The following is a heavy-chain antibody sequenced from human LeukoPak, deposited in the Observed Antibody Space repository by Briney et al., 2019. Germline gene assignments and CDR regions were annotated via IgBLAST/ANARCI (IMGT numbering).Heavy chain of an antibody. D-gene: IGHD3-22*01. CDR1: GFTFTSYW. Sequence: GGSLRLSCEASGFTFTSYWMHWVRQAPGKGLVWASRIKSDGSSTNYADSVKGRFTISRDNAKNTVYLQMNSLRAEDTAVYYCASSLTALIWGQGTLVTVPS. V-gene: IGHV3-74*01. J-gene: IGHJ4*02. CDR2: IKSDGSST. CDR3: ASSLTALI.